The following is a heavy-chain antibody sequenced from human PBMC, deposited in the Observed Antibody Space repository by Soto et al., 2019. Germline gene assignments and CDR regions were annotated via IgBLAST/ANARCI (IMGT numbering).Heavy chain of an antibody. CDR2: FNPNSGGT. J-gene: IGHJ4*02. CDR3: ARVDGDGLYYYFDY. CDR1: GYTFTGYY. D-gene: IGHD2-21*01. Sequence: GASVKVSCKASGYTFTGYYMHWVRQAPGQGLEWMGWFNPNSGGTNYAQKFQGWVTMTRDTSISTAYMELSRLRSDDTAVYYCARVDGDGLYYYFDYWGQGTLVTVSS. V-gene: IGHV1-2*04.